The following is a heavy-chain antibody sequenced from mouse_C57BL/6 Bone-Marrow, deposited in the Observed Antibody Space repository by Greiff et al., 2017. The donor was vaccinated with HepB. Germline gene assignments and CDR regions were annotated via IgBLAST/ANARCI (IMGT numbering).Heavy chain of an antibody. CDR2: ISSGGSYT. D-gene: IGHD2-4*01. V-gene: IGHV5-6*01. Sequence: EVQLVESGGDLVKPGGSLKLSCAASGFTFSSYGMSWVRQTPDKRLEWVATISSGGSYTYYPDSVKGRFTISRDNAKNTLYLQMSSLKSEDTAMYYCARSTMIDFDYWGQGTTLTVSS. CDR1: GFTFSSYG. CDR3: ARSTMIDFDY. J-gene: IGHJ2*01.